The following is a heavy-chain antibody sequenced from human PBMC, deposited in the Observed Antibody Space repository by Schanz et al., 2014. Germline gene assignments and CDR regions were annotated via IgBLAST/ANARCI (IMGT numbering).Heavy chain of an antibody. Sequence: QVQLVQSGAEVKKPGVSVKVSCKASGYTFTTYYIHWVRQAPGQGLEWMGKINPSSGTTRIAQNFQSRLTVTRDTSTSTVNMELSSLRSDDTAMYYCVTEKRMESGTWAKAFDIWGQGTWVTVSS. V-gene: IGHV1-46*01. CDR1: GYTFTTYY. CDR3: VTEKRMESGTWAKAFDI. CDR2: INPSSGTT. D-gene: IGHD3-3*01. J-gene: IGHJ3*02.